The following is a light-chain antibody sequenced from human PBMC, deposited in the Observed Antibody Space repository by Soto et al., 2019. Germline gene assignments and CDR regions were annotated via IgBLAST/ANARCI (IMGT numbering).Light chain of an antibody. CDR3: QQRSNWL. Sequence: EIVLTQSPATLSLSPGERATLSCRASQSVYSYLARYQQKPGQAPRLLSYDASNRATGIPAKFSGSGSGTDFTLTISSLEPEDFAVYYCQQRSNWLFGGGTKVEIK. CDR2: DAS. J-gene: IGKJ4*01. V-gene: IGKV3-11*01. CDR1: QSVYSY.